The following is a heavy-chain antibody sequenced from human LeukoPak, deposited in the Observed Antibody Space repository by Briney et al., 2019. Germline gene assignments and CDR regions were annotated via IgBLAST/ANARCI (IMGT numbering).Heavy chain of an antibody. J-gene: IGHJ5*02. CDR3: ARDRSLVDGDYGVWFDA. V-gene: IGHV3-48*04. CDR1: GFTLSTYT. Sequence: GGSLRLSCTASGFTLSTYTMNWVRQAPGKGLEWVSYISSTSTTKYYADSVKGRFTISRDNSKNSLDLQMNRLTAEDTAVYYCARDRSLVDGDYGVWFDAWGRDPWSPSPQ. CDR2: ISSTSTTK. D-gene: IGHD4-17*01.